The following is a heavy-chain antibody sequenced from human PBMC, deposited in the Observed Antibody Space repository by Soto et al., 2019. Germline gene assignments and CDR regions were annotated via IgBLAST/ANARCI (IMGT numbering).Heavy chain of an antibody. CDR2: ISGSGGST. CDR3: AKDPGGALNWNFDY. CDR1: GFTFSSYA. J-gene: IGHJ4*02. V-gene: IGHV3-23*01. D-gene: IGHD1-1*01. Sequence: GGSLRLSCAASGFTFSSYAMSWVRQAPGKGLEWVSAISGSGGSTYYADSVKGRFTISRDNSKNTLYLQMNSLRAEDTEVYYCAKDPGGALNWNFDYWGQGTLVTVSS.